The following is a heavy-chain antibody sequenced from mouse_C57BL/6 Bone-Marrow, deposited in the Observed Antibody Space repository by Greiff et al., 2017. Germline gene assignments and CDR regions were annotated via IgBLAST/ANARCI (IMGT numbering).Heavy chain of an antibody. D-gene: IGHD2-3*01. V-gene: IGHV1-66*01. Sequence: VQLQQSGPELVKPGASVKISCKASGYSFTSYYIHWVKQRPGQGLEWIGWIYPGSGNTKYNEKFKGKATLTADTSSSTAYMQLSSLTSEDSAVYYCAREGNYDGYFNFDYWGQGTTLTDSS. CDR3: AREGNYDGYFNFDY. J-gene: IGHJ2*01. CDR1: GYSFTSYY. CDR2: IYPGSGNT.